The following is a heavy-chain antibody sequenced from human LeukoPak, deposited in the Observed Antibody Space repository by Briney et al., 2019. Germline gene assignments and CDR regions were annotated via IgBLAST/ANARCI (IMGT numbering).Heavy chain of an antibody. J-gene: IGHJ6*03. Sequence: PGGSLRLSCAASGFTFSSYWMHWVRQAPGKGLVWVSRINSDGSSTSYAGSVKGRFTISRDNAKNTLYLQMNSLRAEDTAVYYCARGNGGNFYYYYYMDVWGKGTTVTISS. CDR2: INSDGSST. V-gene: IGHV3-74*01. D-gene: IGHD4-23*01. CDR3: ARGNGGNFYYYYYMDV. CDR1: GFTFSSYW.